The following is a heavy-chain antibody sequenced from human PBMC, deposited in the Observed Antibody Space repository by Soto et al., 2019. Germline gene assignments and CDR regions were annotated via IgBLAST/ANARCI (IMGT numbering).Heavy chain of an antibody. J-gene: IGHJ4*02. Sequence: SQTLSLTCAISGDSVSSNSAAWNWIRQSPSRGLEWLGRTYYRSQWYDDYAVSVKSRITINPDTSENQFSLQMNSLRAEDTAVYYCARDLQMATIRGGDYWGQGTLVTVSS. CDR2: TYYRSQWYD. CDR3: ARDLQMATIRGGDY. V-gene: IGHV6-1*01. CDR1: GDSVSSNSAA.